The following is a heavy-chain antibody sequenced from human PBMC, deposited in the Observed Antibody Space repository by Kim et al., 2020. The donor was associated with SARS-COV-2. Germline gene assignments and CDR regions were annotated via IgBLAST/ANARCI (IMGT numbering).Heavy chain of an antibody. Sequence: GGSLRLSCAASGFTFSTSWMSWVRQAPGKGLEWVANIKQDGSEKYYVDSVKGRFTISRDNAKNSLYLQMNSLRAEDTAVYYCAREGGVLRYQSDHGYYFDSWGQGTLVTVSS. J-gene: IGHJ4*02. V-gene: IGHV3-7*01. CDR1: GFTFSTSW. D-gene: IGHD3-9*01. CDR2: IKQDGSEK. CDR3: AREGGVLRYQSDHGYYFDS.